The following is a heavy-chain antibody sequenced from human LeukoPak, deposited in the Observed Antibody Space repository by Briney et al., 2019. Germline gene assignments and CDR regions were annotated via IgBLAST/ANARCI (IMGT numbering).Heavy chain of an antibody. D-gene: IGHD1-14*01. Sequence: ASVKVSCKASGYTFTSYDINWVRQATGQGPEWMGWMNPNSGNTGYAQKFQGRVTITRNTSISTAYIELSSLRSGDTAVYYCARVGPPPNWFDPWGQGTLVTVSS. CDR2: MNPNSGNT. V-gene: IGHV1-8*03. CDR3: ARVGPPPNWFDP. CDR1: GYTFTSYD. J-gene: IGHJ5*02.